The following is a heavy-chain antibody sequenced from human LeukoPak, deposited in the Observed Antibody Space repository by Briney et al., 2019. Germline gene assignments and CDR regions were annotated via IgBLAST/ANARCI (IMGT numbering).Heavy chain of an antibody. D-gene: IGHD6-19*01. CDR1: GYSFSSYW. Sequence: GESLKISCKGSGYSFSSYWIGWVRQMPGKGLEWMGIIDPGDSDTRYSPSFQGQVTISADKSISTAYLQWSSLKASDTAIYYCARRKAVAGTTKAYFDYWGQGTLVTVSS. V-gene: IGHV5-51*01. CDR3: ARRKAVAGTTKAYFDY. J-gene: IGHJ4*02. CDR2: IDPGDSDT.